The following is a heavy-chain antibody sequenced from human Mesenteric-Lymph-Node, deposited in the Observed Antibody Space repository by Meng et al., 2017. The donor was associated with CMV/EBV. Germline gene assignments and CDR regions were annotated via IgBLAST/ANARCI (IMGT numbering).Heavy chain of an antibody. CDR3: AREALAHCGGDCYPFDY. V-gene: IGHV4-61*01. CDR1: SARSSSDD. Sequence: SARSSSDDWSWIRQPPGKGLEWIGYIFYSGSTDYNPSLKSRVTISVDTSKNQFSLKLSSVTGADTAVYYCAREALAHCGGDCYPFDYWGQGTLVTVSS. J-gene: IGHJ4*02. D-gene: IGHD2-21*01. CDR2: IFYSGST.